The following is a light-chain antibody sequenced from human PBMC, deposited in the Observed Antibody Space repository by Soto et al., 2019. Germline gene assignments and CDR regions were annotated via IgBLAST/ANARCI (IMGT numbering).Light chain of an antibody. CDR1: QGISNN. V-gene: IGKV1-27*01. Sequence: DIQMTQSPSSLSASVGDRVTITCRASQGISNNLAWFQQRPGKVPKLLIYLATTLQSAVPSRFSGSGSGTHLTLTISSLQPEDVATYFCQKYNRAAWTFGQGTRVEI. CDR2: LAT. CDR3: QKYNRAAWT. J-gene: IGKJ1*01.